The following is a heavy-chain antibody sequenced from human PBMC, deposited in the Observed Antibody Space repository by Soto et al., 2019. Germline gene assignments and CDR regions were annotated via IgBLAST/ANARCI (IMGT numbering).Heavy chain of an antibody. D-gene: IGHD6-6*01. J-gene: IGHJ6*02. CDR1: GGTFSSYA. V-gene: IGHV1-69*13. Sequence: ASVKVSCKASGGTFSSYAISWVRQAPGQGLEWMGGIIPIFGTANYAQKFQGRVTITADESTSTAYMELSSLRSEDTTVYYCARDREYSSSSLTYYYGMDVWGQGTTVTVSS. CDR2: IIPIFGTA. CDR3: ARDREYSSSSLTYYYGMDV.